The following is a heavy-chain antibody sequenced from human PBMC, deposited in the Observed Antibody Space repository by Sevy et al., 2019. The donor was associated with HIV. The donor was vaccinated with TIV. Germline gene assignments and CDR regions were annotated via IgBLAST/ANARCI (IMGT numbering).Heavy chain of an antibody. J-gene: IGHJ4*02. V-gene: IGHV3-33*01. CDR1: EFTFSNYG. D-gene: IGHD3-22*01. CDR2: IWNDGSNK. Sequence: GGSLRLSCAASEFTFSNYGMHWVRQAPGKGLEWVVVIWNDGSNKYYADSVKGRFTISRDNSKNTLYLQMNSLRVEDTAVYFCARGGDFNDRSAKRDFDYWGQGTLVTVSS. CDR3: ARGGDFNDRSAKRDFDY.